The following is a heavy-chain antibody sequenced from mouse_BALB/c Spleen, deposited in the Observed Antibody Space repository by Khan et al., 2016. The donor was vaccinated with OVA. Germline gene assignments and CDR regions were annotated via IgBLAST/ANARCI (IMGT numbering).Heavy chain of an antibody. CDR1: GYSTTSVYG. Sequence: EVQLQEPGPGLVKPSQSPSLTRTVTGYSTTSVYGLNWIRQFPGNKLEWMSYISYSGSTNHNPSLKSRISITRDTSKNQFFLQLNSVTTEDTATYYCARTARIKYWCQSTTLTVSS. CDR3: ARTARIKY. D-gene: IGHD3-3*01. CDR2: ISYSGST. J-gene: IGHJ2*01. V-gene: IGHV3-2*02.